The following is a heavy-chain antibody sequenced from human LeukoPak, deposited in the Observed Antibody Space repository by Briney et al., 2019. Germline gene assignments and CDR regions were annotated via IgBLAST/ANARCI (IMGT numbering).Heavy chain of an antibody. V-gene: IGHV3-7*01. CDR1: GFTFGSYC. CDR3: ARDLPYGDIFFDY. Sequence: GGSLSLSCAASGFTFGSYCMSCVRHARGEGVEWVANIKQDGREKYCVHSVRGRFTISRDNAKNSLYLQMNSLRAEDTAVYYCARDLPYGDIFFDYWGQGTLVTVSS. D-gene: IGHD4-17*01. J-gene: IGHJ4*02. CDR2: IKQDGREK.